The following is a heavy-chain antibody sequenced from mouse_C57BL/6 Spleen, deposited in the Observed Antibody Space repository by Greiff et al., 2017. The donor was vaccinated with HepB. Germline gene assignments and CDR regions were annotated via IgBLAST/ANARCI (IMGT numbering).Heavy chain of an antibody. D-gene: IGHD1-1*01. Sequence: VQLQQSGAELARPGASVKLSCKASGYTFPSYGISWVKQRTGQGLEWIGEIYPRSGNTYYNEKFKGKATLTVDKSSSTAYSERRGLTSEAAAGDFCARSGRIPHWGQGTTLTVSS. V-gene: IGHV1-81*01. CDR2: IYPRSGNT. CDR1: GYTFPSYG. CDR3: ARSGRIPH. J-gene: IGHJ2*01.